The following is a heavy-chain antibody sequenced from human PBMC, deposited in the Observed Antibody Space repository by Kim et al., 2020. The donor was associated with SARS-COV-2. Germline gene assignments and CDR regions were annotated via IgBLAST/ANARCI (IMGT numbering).Heavy chain of an antibody. CDR2: IYYSGST. D-gene: IGHD3-22*01. V-gene: IGHV4-39*01. CDR1: GGSISSSSYY. Sequence: SETLSLTCTVSGGSISSSSYYWGWIRQPPGKGLEWIGSIYYSGSTYYNPSLKSRDTISVDTSKNQYSLKLSSVTAADTAVYYCAGHYYDSSGYYLYYYYGMDVWGQGTMVTVSS. J-gene: IGHJ6*02. CDR3: AGHYYDSSGYYLYYYYGMDV.